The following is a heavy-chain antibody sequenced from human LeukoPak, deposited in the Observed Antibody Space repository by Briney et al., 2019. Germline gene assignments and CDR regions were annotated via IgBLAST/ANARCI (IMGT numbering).Heavy chain of an antibody. CDR1: GFTFSSYS. J-gene: IGHJ4*02. D-gene: IGHD3-3*01. CDR3: ARGFSGFDY. V-gene: IGHV3-30*03. Sequence: PGGSLRLSCAASGFTFSSYSMNWVRQAPGKGLEWVAVISYDGSNKYYADSVKGRFTISRDNSKNTLYLQMNSLRAEDTAVYYCARGFSGFDYWGQGTLVTVSS. CDR2: ISYDGSNK.